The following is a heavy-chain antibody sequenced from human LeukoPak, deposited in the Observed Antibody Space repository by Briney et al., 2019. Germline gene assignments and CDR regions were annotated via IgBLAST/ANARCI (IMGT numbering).Heavy chain of an antibody. V-gene: IGHV1-2*02. CDR3: ARDLVTIFGVVTPYFDY. D-gene: IGHD3-3*01. CDR1: GYTLTGYY. CDR2: INPNSGGT. Sequence: ASVKVSCKASGYTLTGYYMHWVRQAPGHGLEWMGWINPNSGGTNYAQKFQGRVTMTRDTSISTAYMELSRLRSDDTAVYYCARDLVTIFGVVTPYFDYWGQGTLVTVSS. J-gene: IGHJ4*02.